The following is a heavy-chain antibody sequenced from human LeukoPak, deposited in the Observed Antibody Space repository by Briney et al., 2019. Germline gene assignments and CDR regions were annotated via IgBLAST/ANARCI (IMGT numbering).Heavy chain of an antibody. J-gene: IGHJ3*02. V-gene: IGHV3-9*01. D-gene: IGHD4-17*01. Sequence: PGRSLRLSCAASGFTFDDYAMHWVRQAPGKGLEWVSGISWNSGSIGYADSVKGRFTISRDNVKNSLYLQMNSLRAEDTALYYCAKGMTTVTGENAFDIWGQGTMVTVSS. CDR3: AKGMTTVTGENAFDI. CDR2: ISWNSGSI. CDR1: GFTFDDYA.